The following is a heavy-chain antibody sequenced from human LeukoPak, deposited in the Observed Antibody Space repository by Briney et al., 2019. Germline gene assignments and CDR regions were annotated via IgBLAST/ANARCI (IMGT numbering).Heavy chain of an antibody. CDR2: IYYSGST. J-gene: IGHJ4*02. V-gene: IGHV4-31*03. Sequence: SETLSLTCTVSGGSISSNDYYWSWIRQHPGKGLEWIGYIYYSGSTYYNPSLKSRVTISVDTSKNQFSLRLSSVTAADTAVYFCARETYTDARGYYFDYWGQGTLVTVSS. CDR1: GGSISSNDYY. D-gene: IGHD3-16*01. CDR3: ARETYTDARGYYFDY.